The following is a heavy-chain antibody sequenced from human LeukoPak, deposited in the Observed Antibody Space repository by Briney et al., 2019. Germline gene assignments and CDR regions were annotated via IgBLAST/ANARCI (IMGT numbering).Heavy chain of an antibody. D-gene: IGHD4-23*01. V-gene: IGHV3-30*18. CDR3: AKDIATVVTPADY. CDR2: ISYDGSNK. Sequence: GGSLRLSCAASGFTFSSYGMHGVRQAPGKGLEWVAVISYDGSNKYYADSVKGRFTISRDNSKNTLYLQMNSLRAEDTAVYYCAKDIATVVTPADYWGQGTLVTVSS. J-gene: IGHJ4*02. CDR1: GFTFSSYG.